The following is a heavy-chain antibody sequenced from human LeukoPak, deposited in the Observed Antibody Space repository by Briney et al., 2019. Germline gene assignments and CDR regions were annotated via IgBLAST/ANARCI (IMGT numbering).Heavy chain of an antibody. CDR3: SRESGAFCPFGY. J-gene: IGHJ4*02. Sequence: PSETLSLTCSVSGGSVSRDSYYWSWIRQPPGKGLEWIGYIYYTGTTNYNPSLKSRVTMSVDTAKNDFSLKLSSVTAADTAVYYCSRESGAFCPFGYWGQGTLVTVSS. D-gene: IGHD1-26*01. CDR2: IYYTGTT. V-gene: IGHV4-61*03. CDR1: GGSVSRDSYY.